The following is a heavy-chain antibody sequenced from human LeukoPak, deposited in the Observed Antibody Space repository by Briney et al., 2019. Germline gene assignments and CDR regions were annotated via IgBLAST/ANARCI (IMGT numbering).Heavy chain of an antibody. CDR2: IYSGGST. V-gene: IGHV3-53*01. CDR1: GFTVSSNY. CDR3: AREGSIAAYDAFDI. J-gene: IGHJ3*02. D-gene: IGHD6-6*01. Sequence: GGSLRLSCAASGFTVSSNYMSWVRQAPGKGLEWVSVIYSGGSTYYADSVKGRFTISRDNSKNTLYLQMNSLRAEDTAVYYCAREGSIAAYDAFDIWGQGTMVTVSS.